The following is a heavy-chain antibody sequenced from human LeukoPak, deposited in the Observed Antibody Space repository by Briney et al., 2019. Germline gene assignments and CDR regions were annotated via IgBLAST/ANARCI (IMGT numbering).Heavy chain of an antibody. CDR1: GFTSSSYG. Sequence: GGSLRLSCAASGFTSSSYGMNWVRQAPGKGLEWVSGISGSGGTTYYADSVKGRFTISRDNSKNSLSLQVSSLRAEDTAVYYCAKTNGYYSDWGQGTLVTVSS. CDR2: ISGSGGTT. D-gene: IGHD3-22*01. CDR3: AKTNGYYSD. J-gene: IGHJ4*02. V-gene: IGHV3-23*01.